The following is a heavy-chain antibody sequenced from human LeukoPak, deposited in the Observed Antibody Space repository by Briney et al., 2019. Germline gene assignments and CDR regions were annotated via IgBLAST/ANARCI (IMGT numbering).Heavy chain of an antibody. CDR2: INSDGSST. J-gene: IGHJ3*02. Sequence: PGGSLRLSCAASGFTFSSYAMSWVRQAPGKGLEWVSRINSDGSSTSYADSVKGRFTISRDNAKNTLYLQMNSLRAEDTAVYYCARGKVSRGYAFDIWGQGTMVTVSS. CDR3: ARGKVSRGYAFDI. D-gene: IGHD3-10*01. V-gene: IGHV3-74*01. CDR1: GFTFSSYA.